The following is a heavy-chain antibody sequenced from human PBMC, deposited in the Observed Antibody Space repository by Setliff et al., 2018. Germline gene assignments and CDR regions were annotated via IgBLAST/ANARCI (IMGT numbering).Heavy chain of an antibody. J-gene: IGHJ1*01. CDR3: ARGISGNSGNSAYFQH. Sequence: GGSLRLSCVGSDFTFSNSAMSWVRQAPGKGLVWVSRINNDGSSGDYADSVKGRFTISRDNAKNSLYLQMNSLRAEDTALYYCARGISGNSGNSAYFQHWGHGTLVTVSS. D-gene: IGHD3-22*01. V-gene: IGHV3-74*01. CDR1: DFTFSNSA. CDR2: INNDGSSG.